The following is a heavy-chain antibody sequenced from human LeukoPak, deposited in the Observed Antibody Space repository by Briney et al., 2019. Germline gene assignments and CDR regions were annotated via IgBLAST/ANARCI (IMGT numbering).Heavy chain of an antibody. CDR1: GFPFSSYA. CDR2: IRGNGERT. J-gene: IGHJ1*01. V-gene: IGHV3-23*01. D-gene: IGHD3-22*01. CDR3: ATSGYYLPEYFQH. Sequence: GGSLRLSCAASGFPFSSYAMGWVRQAPGKGLEWVSSIRGNGERTFYADSVKGRFTISRDNSKNTLYLQMNSLRAEDTAVYYCATSGYYLPEYFQHWGQGTLVTVSS.